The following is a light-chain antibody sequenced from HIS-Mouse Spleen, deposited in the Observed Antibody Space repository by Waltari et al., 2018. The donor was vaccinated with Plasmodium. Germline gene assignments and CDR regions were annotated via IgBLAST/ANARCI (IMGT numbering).Light chain of an antibody. J-gene: IGKJ2*01. CDR3: QQYGSSPYT. V-gene: IGKV3-20*01. CDR2: GAS. CDR1: QSVSSSY. Sequence: EIELTQSPGTLSLSPGERATLSCRASQSVSSSYLAWYQQKPCQAPRLLIYGASSMATGIPDRFSGSGSGTDFTLTISKLEPEDFAVYYCQQYGSSPYTFGQGTKLEIK.